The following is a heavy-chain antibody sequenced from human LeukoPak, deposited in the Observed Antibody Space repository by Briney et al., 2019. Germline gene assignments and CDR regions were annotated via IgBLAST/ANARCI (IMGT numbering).Heavy chain of an antibody. D-gene: IGHD1-1*01. CDR3: AKDIAGGYYYYYGMDV. V-gene: IGHV3-9*01. CDR1: GFTFDDYA. J-gene: IGHJ6*02. Sequence: GRSLRLSCAASGFTFDDYAMHWVRQAPGKGLEWVSGISWNSGNIGYADSVKGRFSMSRDNAKNALYLQMNSLRAEDTALYYCAKDIAGGYYYYYGMDVWGQGTTVTVSS. CDR2: ISWNSGNI.